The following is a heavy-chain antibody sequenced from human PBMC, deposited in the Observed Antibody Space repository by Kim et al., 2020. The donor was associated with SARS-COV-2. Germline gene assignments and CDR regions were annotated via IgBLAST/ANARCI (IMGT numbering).Heavy chain of an antibody. CDR1: GFTFSNFA. Sequence: GGSLRLSCAASGFTFSNFALSWVRQTPRGGLEWVSAISNSASSPCYADSVKGRFTVSRDISKNTLFLQMNNLRAEDTAVYYCVNHRYSQTYELDSWGQGTLVTVSS. V-gene: IGHV3-23*01. D-gene: IGHD2-15*01. CDR2: ISNSASSP. CDR3: VNHRYSQTYELDS. J-gene: IGHJ4*02.